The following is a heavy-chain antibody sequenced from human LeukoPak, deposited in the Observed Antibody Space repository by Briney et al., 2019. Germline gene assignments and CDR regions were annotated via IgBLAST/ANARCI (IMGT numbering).Heavy chain of an antibody. CDR3: ARVNGDYDPDYFDY. CDR2: TIPIFGTA. CDR1: GGTFSSYA. D-gene: IGHD4-17*01. J-gene: IGHJ4*02. Sequence: SVKVSCKASGGTFSSYAISWVRQAPGQGLEWMGGTIPIFGTANYAQKFQGRVTITADESTSTAYMELSSLRSEDTAVYYCARVNGDYDPDYFDYWGQGTLVTVSS. V-gene: IGHV1-69*13.